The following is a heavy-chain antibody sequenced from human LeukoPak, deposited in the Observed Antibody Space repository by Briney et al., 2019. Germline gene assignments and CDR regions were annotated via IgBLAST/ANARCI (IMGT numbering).Heavy chain of an antibody. J-gene: IGHJ3*02. CDR3: ARSNDAFDI. CDR1: GFTVSSNY. V-gene: IGHV3-53*01. Sequence: GGSLRLSXAASGFTVSSNYMNWVRQAPGKGLEWVSIIYSGGSTFYADSVKGRFTISRDNSKNTLFLQMNSLRAEDTAVYYCARSNDAFDIWGQGTMDTVSS. D-gene: IGHD5/OR15-5a*01. CDR2: IYSGGST.